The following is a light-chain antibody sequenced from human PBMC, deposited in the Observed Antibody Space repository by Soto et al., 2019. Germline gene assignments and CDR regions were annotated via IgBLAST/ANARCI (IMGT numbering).Light chain of an antibody. CDR1: SSDVGGYVY. J-gene: IGLJ2*01. V-gene: IGLV2-8*01. CDR3: SSYAGTNIDVV. Sequence: QSALTQPPSASGSPGQSVTISCTGTSSDVGGYVYVSWYQQYPGKAPKLIIYEVNKGTSGVPDRFSGSKSGNTASLTVSGLQAEDEADYYCSSYAGTNIDVVFGGGTKLTVL. CDR2: EVN.